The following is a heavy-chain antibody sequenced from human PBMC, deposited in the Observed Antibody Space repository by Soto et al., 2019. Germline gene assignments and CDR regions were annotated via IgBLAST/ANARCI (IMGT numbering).Heavy chain of an antibody. CDR3: AKVLWLRTYYYYGMDV. CDR1: GFTFSSYG. D-gene: IGHD5-12*01. J-gene: IGHJ6*02. CDR2: ISYDGSNK. Sequence: PGGSLRLSCXASGFTFSSYGMHWVRQAPGKGLEWVAVISYDGSNKYYADSVKGRFTISRDNSKNTLYLQMNSLRAEDTAVYYCAKVLWLRTYYYYGMDVWGQGTTVTVSS. V-gene: IGHV3-30*18.